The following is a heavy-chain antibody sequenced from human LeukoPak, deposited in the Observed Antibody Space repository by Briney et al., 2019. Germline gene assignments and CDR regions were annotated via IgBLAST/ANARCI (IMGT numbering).Heavy chain of an antibody. V-gene: IGHV4-59*01. CDR2: IYYSGST. Sequence: SETLSLTCTVSGGSISSCYWSWIRQPPGKGLEWIGYIYYSGSTNYNPSLKSRVTISVDTSKNQFSLKLSSVTAADTAVYYCARGPITEYDFWSGYWDYWGQGTLVTVSS. J-gene: IGHJ4*02. D-gene: IGHD3-3*01. CDR3: ARGPITEYDFWSGYWDY. CDR1: GGSISSCY.